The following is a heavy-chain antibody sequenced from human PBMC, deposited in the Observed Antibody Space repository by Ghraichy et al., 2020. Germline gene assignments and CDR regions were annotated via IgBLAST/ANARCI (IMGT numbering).Heavy chain of an antibody. Sequence: SVKVSCKASGGTFSSYAISWVRQAPGQGLEWMGGIIPIFGIANYAQKFQGRVTITADKSTSTAYMELSSLRSEDTAVYYCATPFERATDYYYYYGMDVWGQGTTVTVSS. CDR2: IIPIFGIA. CDR3: ATPFERATDYYYYYGMDV. CDR1: GGTFSSYA. D-gene: IGHD3-16*01. J-gene: IGHJ6*02. V-gene: IGHV1-69*10.